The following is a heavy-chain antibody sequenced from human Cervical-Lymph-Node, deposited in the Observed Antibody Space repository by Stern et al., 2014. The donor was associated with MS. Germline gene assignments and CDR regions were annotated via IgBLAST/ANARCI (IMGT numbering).Heavy chain of an antibody. CDR1: GFTFRLSG. D-gene: IGHD2-2*02. CDR3: ANAAALSCRSPSCYKAFEY. V-gene: IGHV3-30*18. Sequence: VQLVQSGGGVAQLGRCLRLSCATSGFTFRLSGMHLVRQAPGKGLDWVAVTSYDGSHKYYGDSVKGRFTISRDNSKNTVYLQMNSLRAEDTAVYYCANAAALSCRSPSCYKAFEYWGQGILVTVSS. J-gene: IGHJ4*02. CDR2: TSYDGSHK.